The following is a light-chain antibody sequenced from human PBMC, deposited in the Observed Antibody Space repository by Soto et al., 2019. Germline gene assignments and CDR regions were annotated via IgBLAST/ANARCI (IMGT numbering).Light chain of an antibody. CDR3: QQYNSYPWT. Sequence: DIPLTQSPSFLSASVGDRVTITCRASQSISGCLAWYQQKPGKAPKLLIYDVSSLESGVPSRFSGSGSGTEFTLAISSLQPDDFATYYCQQYNSYPWTFGQGTKVEIK. CDR1: QSISGC. V-gene: IGKV1-5*01. CDR2: DVS. J-gene: IGKJ1*01.